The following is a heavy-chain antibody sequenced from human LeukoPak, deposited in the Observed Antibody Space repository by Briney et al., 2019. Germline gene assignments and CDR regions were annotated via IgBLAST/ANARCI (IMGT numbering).Heavy chain of an antibody. J-gene: IGHJ6*02. V-gene: IGHV3-74*01. CDR3: ARYYGSGRGYYGLDV. CDR1: GFSFSSDW. Sequence: GGSLRLSCAASGFSFSSDWMHWVRHVPGEGLVWVSRINSDGTSTAYADSVKGRFTISRDNAKNTLYLQMNSLRVEDTAVYYCARYYGSGRGYYGLDVWGQGTTVTVFS. CDR2: INSDGTST. D-gene: IGHD3-10*01.